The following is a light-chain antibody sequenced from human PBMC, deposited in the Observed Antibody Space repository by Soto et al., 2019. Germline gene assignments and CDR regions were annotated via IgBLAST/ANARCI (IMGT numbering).Light chain of an antibody. CDR1: QSIDSW. Sequence: IPVTQTHTTMSASVGDRVTITCRASQSIDSWLAWYQQKPGKAPKFLMYKASNLESGVPSRFSGSGSETEFTLTISSLQPDDFAIYYCQHYKSYPWTFGQG. CDR3: QHYKSYPWT. CDR2: KAS. J-gene: IGKJ1*01. V-gene: IGKV1-5*03.